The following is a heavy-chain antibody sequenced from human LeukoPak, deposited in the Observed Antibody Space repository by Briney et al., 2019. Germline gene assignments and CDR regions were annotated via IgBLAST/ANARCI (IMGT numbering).Heavy chain of an antibody. CDR2: IWYDGSNK. V-gene: IGHV3-33*01. D-gene: IGHD3-16*01. J-gene: IGHJ5*01. Sequence: GVLRLSCAASGFTFSSYGMHWVRQAPGKGLEWVAVIWYDGSNKYYADSVKGRFTISRDNSKNTLYLQMNRLRAEDTAVYYCAREGDLMGATMDSWGQGTLVIVSS. CDR3: AREGDLMGATMDS. CDR1: GFTFSSYG.